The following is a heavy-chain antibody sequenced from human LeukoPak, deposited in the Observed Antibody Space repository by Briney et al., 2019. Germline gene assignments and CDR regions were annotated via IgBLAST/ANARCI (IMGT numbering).Heavy chain of an antibody. CDR2: ISYDGRNK. CDR1: GFTFSSYG. V-gene: IGHV3-30*18. CDR3: AKARDYDFWSGFDY. D-gene: IGHD3-3*01. J-gene: IGHJ4*02. Sequence: GGSLRLSCAASGFTFSSYGMHWVRQAPGKGLEWVAVISYDGRNKYYADSVKGRFTISRDNSKNTLYLQMNSLRAEDMALYYCAKARDYDFWSGFDYWGQGTLVTVSS.